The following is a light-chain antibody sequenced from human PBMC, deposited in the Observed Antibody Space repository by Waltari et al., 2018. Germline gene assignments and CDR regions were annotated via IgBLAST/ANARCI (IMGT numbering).Light chain of an antibody. V-gene: IGLV3-19*01. Sequence: SYELTQYPAVSVALGQTVRITCQGDSLRSYYASWYQQKPGQAPVLVIYGKNNRPAGIPDRFSGSTSGNTASLTISGAHAEDEADYYCNSRDTSGNHVVFGGGTKLTVL. CDR3: NSRDTSGNHVV. J-gene: IGLJ2*01. CDR1: SLRSYY. CDR2: GKN.